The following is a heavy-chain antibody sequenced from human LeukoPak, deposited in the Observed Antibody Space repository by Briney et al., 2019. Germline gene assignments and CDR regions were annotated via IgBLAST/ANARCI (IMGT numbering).Heavy chain of an antibody. CDR3: ARGRIAAAGIAGWFDP. CDR1: GGSFSGYY. CDR2: INHSGST. J-gene: IGHJ5*02. Sequence: SETLSLTCAVYGGSFSGYYWSWLRPPPGKGLEWIGEINHSGSTNYNPSLKSRVTISVDTSKNQFSLKPSSVTAADTAVYYCARGRIAAAGIAGWFDPWGQGTLVTVSS. D-gene: IGHD6-13*01. V-gene: IGHV4-34*01.